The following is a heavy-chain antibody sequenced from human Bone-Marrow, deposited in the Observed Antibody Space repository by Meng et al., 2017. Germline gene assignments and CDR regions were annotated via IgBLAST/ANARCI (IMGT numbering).Heavy chain of an antibody. D-gene: IGHD4-17*01. J-gene: IGHJ6*02. CDR3: ATATVTTLDSYGMDV. CDR1: GFTFSSYA. Sequence: GESLKISCAASGFTFSSYAMHWVRQAPGKGLEWVAVISYDGSNKYYADSVKGRFTISRDNAKNSLYLQMNSLRAEDTALYYCATATVTTLDSYGMDVWGQGTTVTVSS. V-gene: IGHV3-30*04. CDR2: ISYDGSNK.